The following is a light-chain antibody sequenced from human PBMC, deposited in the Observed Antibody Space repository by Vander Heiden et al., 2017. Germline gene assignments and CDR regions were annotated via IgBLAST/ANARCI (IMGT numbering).Light chain of an antibody. Sequence: IVLTQSPATLSLSSAARAPLPCWACRRINNYLAWYQQKPGQAPRLRIYDASNRATGIPARFSGSGSGTDFSLTISSLEPEDFAVYYCQQRDNWPPVTFGPGTKVDIK. V-gene: IGKV3-11*01. J-gene: IGKJ3*01. CDR2: DAS. CDR1: RRINNY. CDR3: QQRDNWPPVT.